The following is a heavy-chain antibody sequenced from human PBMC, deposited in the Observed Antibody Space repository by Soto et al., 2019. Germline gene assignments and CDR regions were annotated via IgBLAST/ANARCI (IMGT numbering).Heavy chain of an antibody. Sequence: SETLSLTCAVSGGSISSGGYYLSWLRQPPGKGLEWIGYIYYSGSIYYNPSLKSRVTISVDTSKNQFSLKLSSVTAADTAVYYCASNSYGYTFNDYWGQGTLVTVSS. V-gene: IGHV4-30-4*01. D-gene: IGHD5-18*01. CDR3: ASNSYGYTFNDY. J-gene: IGHJ4*02. CDR2: IYYSGSI. CDR1: GGSISSGGYY.